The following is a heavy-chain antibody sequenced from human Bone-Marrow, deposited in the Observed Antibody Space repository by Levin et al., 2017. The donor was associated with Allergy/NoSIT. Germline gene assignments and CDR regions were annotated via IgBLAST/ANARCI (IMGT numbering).Heavy chain of an antibody. CDR3: ARDSRALGGVESFDS. CDR2: ISWDGSTT. D-gene: IGHD1-26*01. CDR1: GFMFDHYA. J-gene: IGHJ4*02. V-gene: IGHV3-43D*04. Sequence: GESLKISCAASGFMFDHYAMHWVRETPGKGLEWVALISWDGSTTFYADSVKGRFTISRDNRKNSLHLHLSSLRADDTAFYYCARDSRALGGVESFDSWGQGTLVTVSS.